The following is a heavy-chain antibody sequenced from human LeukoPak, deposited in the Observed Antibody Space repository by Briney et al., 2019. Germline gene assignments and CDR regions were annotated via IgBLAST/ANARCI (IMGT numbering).Heavy chain of an antibody. CDR3: AKSFGSGWYGFVDWFDP. J-gene: IGHJ5*02. V-gene: IGHV3-23*01. CDR1: GFTFSSYA. CDR2: ISGSGGST. D-gene: IGHD6-19*01. Sequence: GGSLRLSCAASGFTFSSYAMSWVRQAPGKGLEWVSTISGSGGSTYYADSVKGRFTISRENSKNTLYLQMNSLRAEDTAVYYCAKSFGSGWYGFVDWFDPWGQGTLVTVSS.